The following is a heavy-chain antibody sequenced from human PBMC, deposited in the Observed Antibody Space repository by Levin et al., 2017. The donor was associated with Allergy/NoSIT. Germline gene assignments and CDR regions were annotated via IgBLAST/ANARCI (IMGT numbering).Heavy chain of an antibody. CDR3: AKSTYFDSGGYYRFWYFDR. CDR2: ISGSGDST. V-gene: IGHV3-23*01. D-gene: IGHD3-22*01. J-gene: IGHJ2*01. CDR1: GFTFSSSA. Sequence: LSLTCAASGFTFSSSAMSWVRQAPGKGLEWVSAISGSGDSTYYADSVRGRFTLSRDNSKNTLFLQVNSLRAEDTAVYYCAKSTYFDSGGYYRFWYFDRWGRGTLVTVSS.